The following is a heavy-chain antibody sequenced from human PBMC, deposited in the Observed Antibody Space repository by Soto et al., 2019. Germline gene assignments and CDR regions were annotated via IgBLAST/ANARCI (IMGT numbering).Heavy chain of an antibody. CDR1: GYSFTSYW. CDR2: IYPGDSDT. CDR3: AKTAAGGKNYYGMDV. Sequence: GESLKISCRGSGYSFTSYWIGWARQMPGKGLEWMGIIYPGDSDTRYSPSFQGQVTISADKSISTAYLQWSSLKASDTAMYYCAKTAAGGKNYYGMDVWGQGTTVTVSS. D-gene: IGHD6-13*01. J-gene: IGHJ6*02. V-gene: IGHV5-51*01.